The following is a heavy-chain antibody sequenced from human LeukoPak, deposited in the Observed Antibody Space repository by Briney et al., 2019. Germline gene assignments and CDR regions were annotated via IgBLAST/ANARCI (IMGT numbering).Heavy chain of an antibody. Sequence: GATVKISCKASGYTFTGYYMHWVRQAPGQGLEWMGRINPNSGGANYAQKFQGGVTMTRDTSISTAYMELSRLRSDDTAVYYCARDMWQWLPFDYWGQGTLVTVSS. CDR2: INPNSGGA. CDR1: GYTFTGYY. V-gene: IGHV1-2*06. CDR3: ARDMWQWLPFDY. J-gene: IGHJ4*02. D-gene: IGHD5-12*01.